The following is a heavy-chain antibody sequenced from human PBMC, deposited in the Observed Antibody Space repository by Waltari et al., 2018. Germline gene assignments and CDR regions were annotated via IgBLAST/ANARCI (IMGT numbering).Heavy chain of an antibody. CDR3: ARGQGY. CDR1: GYSICPDYY. V-gene: IGHV4-38-2*01. Sequence: QVQLQESGPGLVKPSETLSLTCAVSGYSICPDYYWVWIRQPQGKGLEWIGNIHHSGGTYYNPSFKSRVSISLDTSKNQFSLELSSRTADNTAVYYCARGQGYWGQGTLVTVSS. CDR2: IHHSGGT. J-gene: IGHJ4*02.